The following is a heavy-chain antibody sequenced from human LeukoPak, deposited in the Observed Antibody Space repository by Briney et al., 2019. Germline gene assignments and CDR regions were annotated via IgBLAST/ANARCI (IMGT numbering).Heavy chain of an antibody. J-gene: IGHJ4*02. CDR2: MNPNSGNT. V-gene: IGHV1-8*01. CDR3: ARIYGVCDY. Sequence: ASVKVSCKCSVYTFTSYDFNWVRQPTGQGLEWMGWMNPNSGNTGYAQKFQGRVTMTRNTSIRTAYREMSSLRSEDTAVYYCARIYGVCDYWGQGTLVSVPS. D-gene: IGHD4-17*01. CDR1: VYTFTSYD.